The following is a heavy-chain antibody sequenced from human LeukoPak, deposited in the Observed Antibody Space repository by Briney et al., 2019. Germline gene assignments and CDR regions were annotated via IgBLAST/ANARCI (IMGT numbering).Heavy chain of an antibody. D-gene: IGHD3-22*01. Sequence: GASVKVSCKASGYTFTGYYMHWVRQAPGQGLEWMGWINTNTGNPTYAQGFTGRFVFSLDTSVSTAYLQISSLKAEGTAVYYCARVYYDSSGYHDAFDIWGQGTMVTVSS. V-gene: IGHV7-4-1*02. J-gene: IGHJ3*02. CDR2: INTNTGNP. CDR3: ARVYYDSSGYHDAFDI. CDR1: GYTFTGYY.